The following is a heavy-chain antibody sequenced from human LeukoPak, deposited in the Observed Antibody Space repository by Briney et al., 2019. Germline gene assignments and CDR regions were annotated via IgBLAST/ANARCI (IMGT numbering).Heavy chain of an antibody. CDR1: GGTFSSYT. V-gene: IGHV1-69*02. D-gene: IGHD2-2*01. CDR2: IIPILGIA. Sequence: SVKVSCKASGGTFSSYTISWVRQAPGQGLEWMGRIIPILGIANYAQKFQGRVTITAGKSTSTAYMELSSLRSEDTAVYYCARGVPAAYYFDYWGQGTLVTVSS. J-gene: IGHJ4*02. CDR3: ARGVPAAYYFDY.